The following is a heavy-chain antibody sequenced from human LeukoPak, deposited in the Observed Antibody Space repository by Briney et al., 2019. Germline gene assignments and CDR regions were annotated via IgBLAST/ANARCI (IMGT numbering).Heavy chain of an antibody. CDR1: GDSISSSSYY. J-gene: IGHJ4*02. CDR2: IYYSGST. CDR3: ASSVVPAAIVDY. V-gene: IGHV4-39*01. Sequence: SETLSLTCTVSGDSISSSSYYWGWIRQPPGKGLEWIGSIYYSGSTYYNPSLKSRVTISVDTSKNQFSLKLSSVTAADTAVYYCASSVVPAAIVDYWGQGTLVTVSS. D-gene: IGHD2-2*01.